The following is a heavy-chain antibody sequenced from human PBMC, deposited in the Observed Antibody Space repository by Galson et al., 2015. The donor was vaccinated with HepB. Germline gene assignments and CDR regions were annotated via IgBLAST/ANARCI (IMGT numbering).Heavy chain of an antibody. J-gene: IGHJ1*01. V-gene: IGHV3-30*03. CDR2: ISYDGSNK. Sequence: SLRLSCAASGFTFSSYSMNWVRQAPGKGLEWVAVISYDGSNKYYADSVKGRFTISRDNSKNTLYLQMNSLRAEDTAVYYCAREYYDILTGPGHFQHWGQGTLVTVSS. CDR3: AREYYDILTGPGHFQH. CDR1: GFTFSSYS. D-gene: IGHD3-9*01.